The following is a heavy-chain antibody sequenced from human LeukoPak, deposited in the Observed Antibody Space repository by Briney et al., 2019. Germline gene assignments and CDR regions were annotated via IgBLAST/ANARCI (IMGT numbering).Heavy chain of an antibody. J-gene: IGHJ5*02. CDR1: GGSVSSGSYY. CDR3: ARGEDGSSWYGEGNWFDP. D-gene: IGHD6-13*01. Sequence: PSETLSLTCTVSGGSVSSGSYYWSWIRQPAGKGLEWIGRIYTSGSTNYNPSLKSRVTISVDTSKNQFSLKLSSVTAADTAVYYCARGEDGSSWYGEGNWFDPWGQGTLVTVSS. V-gene: IGHV4-61*02. CDR2: IYTSGST.